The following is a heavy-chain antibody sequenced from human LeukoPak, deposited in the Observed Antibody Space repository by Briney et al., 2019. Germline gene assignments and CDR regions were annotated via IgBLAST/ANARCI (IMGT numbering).Heavy chain of an antibody. CDR2: ISWNSGSI. V-gene: IGHV3-9*01. CDR3: EKRLDYGWEPFAY. J-gene: IGHJ4*02. CDR1: GFTFDDYA. D-gene: IGHD3-10*01. Sequence: PGGSLRLSCAASGFTFDDYAMHWVRQAPGKGLEWVSGISWNSGSIGYADSVKGRFTISRDSAKNSLYLQMNSLRAEDTALYYCEKRLDYGWEPFAYGGQGTRATVSS.